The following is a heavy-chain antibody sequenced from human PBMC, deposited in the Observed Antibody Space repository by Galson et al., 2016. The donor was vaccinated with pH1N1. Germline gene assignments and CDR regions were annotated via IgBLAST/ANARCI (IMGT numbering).Heavy chain of an antibody. Sequence: SLRLSCAASGFSLSSHSMNWVRQAPGKGLEWVSYISRSVTNIYYAGSVKGRFTISRDTAKNSLYLQMDSLRLDDTAVYFCARDLGYAYGFYYYYYMDVWGKGTTVTVSS. CDR2: ISRSVTNI. CDR1: GFSLSSHS. J-gene: IGHJ6*03. D-gene: IGHD5-18*01. CDR3: ARDLGYAYGFYYYYYMDV. V-gene: IGHV3-48*04.